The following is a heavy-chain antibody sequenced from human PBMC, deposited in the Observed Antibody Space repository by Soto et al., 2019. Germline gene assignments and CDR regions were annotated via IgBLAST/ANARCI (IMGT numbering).Heavy chain of an antibody. CDR3: AKGNSWSPALVLDI. V-gene: IGHV3-23*01. Sequence: PGGSLRLSCAASGFTFSSYAMNWVRQAPGKGLEWVSAISGSGGSTYYADSVKGRFTISRDSSKNTLYLQMNSLRAEDTAVYYCAKGNSWSPALVLDIWGQGTMVNVSS. J-gene: IGHJ3*02. CDR2: ISGSGGST. D-gene: IGHD1-7*01. CDR1: GFTFSSYA.